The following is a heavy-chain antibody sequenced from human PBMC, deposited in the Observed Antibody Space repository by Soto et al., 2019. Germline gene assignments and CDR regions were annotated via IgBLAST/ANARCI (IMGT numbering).Heavy chain of an antibody. Sequence: EVQLVESGGGLVQPGRSLRLSCAASGFTFDDYAMHWVRQAPGKGLAWVSGISWNSGSIGYADSVKGRFTISRDNAKNSLYLQMNSLRAEDTALYYCAKAARDYYDSSGATYYFDYWGQGTLVTVSS. D-gene: IGHD3-22*01. V-gene: IGHV3-9*01. CDR2: ISWNSGSI. CDR1: GFTFDDYA. J-gene: IGHJ4*02. CDR3: AKAARDYYDSSGATYYFDY.